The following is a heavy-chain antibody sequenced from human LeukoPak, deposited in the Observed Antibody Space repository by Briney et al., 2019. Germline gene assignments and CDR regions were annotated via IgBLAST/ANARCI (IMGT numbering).Heavy chain of an antibody. CDR3: AREGKKIPTNELPDAFDI. J-gene: IGHJ3*02. Sequence: ASVKVSCKASGYTFTSYGISWVRQAPGQGLEWMGWISAYNGNTNYAQKLQGRVTMTTDTSTSTAYMELRSLRSDDTAVYYCAREGKKIPTNELPDAFDIWGQGTMVTVSS. D-gene: IGHD1-7*01. CDR1: GYTFTSYG. CDR2: ISAYNGNT. V-gene: IGHV1-18*01.